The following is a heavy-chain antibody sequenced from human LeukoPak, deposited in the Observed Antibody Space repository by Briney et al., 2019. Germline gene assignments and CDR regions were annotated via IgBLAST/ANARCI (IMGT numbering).Heavy chain of an antibody. D-gene: IGHD5-18*01. CDR3: ARLDGGYNYGLNYFDP. CDR2: IYPGDSDT. J-gene: IGHJ5*02. Sequence: GESLKISCKGSGYSFTSYWIGWVRQMPGKGLEWMGIIYPGDSDTRYSPSFQGQVTISADKSIRTAYLQWSSLKASDNAMYYRARLDGGYNYGLNYFDPWGQGTLATVSS. CDR1: GYSFTSYW. V-gene: IGHV5-51*01.